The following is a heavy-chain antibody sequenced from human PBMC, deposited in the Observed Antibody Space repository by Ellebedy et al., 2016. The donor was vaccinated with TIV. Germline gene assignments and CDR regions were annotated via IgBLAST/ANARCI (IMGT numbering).Heavy chain of an antibody. V-gene: IGHV4-39*07. Sequence: SETLSLTCGVSGGSISDRSFFWASIRQPPGKGLEGIGSIDYIGRPYHTPSLKSRVTISRDTSKNELSLQLSSVTAADTAVYYCARGFLRGGAALHYWGQGILVTVSS. CDR3: ARGFLRGGAALHY. J-gene: IGHJ4*02. CDR2: IDYIGRP. CDR1: GGSISDRSFF. D-gene: IGHD2-21*02.